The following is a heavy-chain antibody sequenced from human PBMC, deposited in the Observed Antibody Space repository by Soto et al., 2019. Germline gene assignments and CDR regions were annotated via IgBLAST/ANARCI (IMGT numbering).Heavy chain of an antibody. CDR1: GDSISTADYY. J-gene: IGHJ6*02. CDR3: ARDRLVVVAAAFPQYFFHGTDV. CDR2: IYYSGNT. V-gene: IGHV4-30-4*01. Sequence: SETLSLTCTVSGDSISTADYYWNWIRQPPGKGLEWIGYIYYSGNTYYIPSLKSRVTISLDTSKNQLSLALSSVTAADAAIYYCARDRLVVVAAAFPQYFFHGTDVWGQGTTVTVSS. D-gene: IGHD2-15*01.